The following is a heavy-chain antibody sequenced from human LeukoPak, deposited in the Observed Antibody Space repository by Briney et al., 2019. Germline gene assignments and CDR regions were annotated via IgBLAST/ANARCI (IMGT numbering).Heavy chain of an antibody. Sequence: PSETLSLTCAVYGGSFSGYYWGWIRQPPGRGLEWIGGTYYIRSTYYNPSFKSRVPISVDTTKNQCSLKLSSVTAADTAVYFCERQRGPRDITSLPLMDVWGLGTTVTVSS. J-gene: IGHJ6*02. CDR2: TYYIRST. CDR1: GGSFSGYY. V-gene: IGHV4-34*01. D-gene: IGHD2-15*01. CDR3: ERQRGPRDITSLPLMDV.